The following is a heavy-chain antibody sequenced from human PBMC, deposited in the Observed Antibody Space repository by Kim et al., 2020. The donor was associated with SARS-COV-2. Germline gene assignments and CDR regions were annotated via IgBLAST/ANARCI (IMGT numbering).Heavy chain of an antibody. D-gene: IGHD6-13*01. CDR3: ARHSRYSSSWYGNWFDP. V-gene: IGHV5-10-1*01. Sequence: PSFQGHVTISADKSISTAYLQWSSLKASDTAMYYCARHSRYSSSWYGNWFDPWGQGTLVTVSS. J-gene: IGHJ5*02.